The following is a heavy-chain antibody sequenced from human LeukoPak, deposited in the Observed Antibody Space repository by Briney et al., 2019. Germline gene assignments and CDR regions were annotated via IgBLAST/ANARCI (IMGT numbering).Heavy chain of an antibody. CDR1: GYTFTSYG. Sequence: ASVKVSCKASGYTFTSYGISWVRQAPGQGLEWMGWISAYNGNTNYAQKLQGRVTMTTDTSTSTAFMELRSLRSDDTAVCYCAIEISGSIVVVPAAILRALWFDPWGQGTLVTVSS. CDR2: ISAYNGNT. J-gene: IGHJ5*02. D-gene: IGHD2-2*02. CDR3: AIEISGSIVVVPAAILRALWFDP. V-gene: IGHV1-18*01.